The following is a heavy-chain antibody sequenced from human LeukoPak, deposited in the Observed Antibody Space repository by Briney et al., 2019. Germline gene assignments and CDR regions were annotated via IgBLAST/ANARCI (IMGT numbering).Heavy chain of an antibody. CDR2: ISGSGVST. D-gene: IGHD2-15*01. Sequence: GGSLRLSCAASGFTFSSYSMSWVRQAPGKGLEWVSVISGSGVSTYYADSVKGRFTISRDNSKNPLYLQMNSLRAEDTAVYYCAKGLPSGNSFDYWGQGTLVTVSS. CDR3: AKGLPSGNSFDY. V-gene: IGHV3-23*01. CDR1: GFTFSSYS. J-gene: IGHJ4*02.